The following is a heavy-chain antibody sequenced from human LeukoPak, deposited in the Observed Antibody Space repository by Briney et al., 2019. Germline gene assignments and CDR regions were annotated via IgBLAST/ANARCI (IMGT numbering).Heavy chain of an antibody. D-gene: IGHD6-19*01. J-gene: IGHJ4*02. Sequence: SVKVSCQVSGYTLTELSMHWVRQAPGKGRGWMGGFDPEDGEKIYVQKLQGRVTMTEETSTDTAYMELRSLRSEDTGVYYCATALAVAGGLDYWGQGAQGTV. CDR2: FDPEDGEK. CDR1: GYTLTELS. V-gene: IGHV1-24*01. CDR3: ATALAVAGGLDY.